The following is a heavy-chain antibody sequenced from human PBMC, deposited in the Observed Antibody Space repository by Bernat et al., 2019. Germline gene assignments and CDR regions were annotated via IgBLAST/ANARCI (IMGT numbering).Heavy chain of an antibody. V-gene: IGHV3-30*02. Sequence: VQLVESGGGLVQPGGSLRLSCAASGFTFSFYGMSWVRQAPGKGLEWVAVTRYDGSHQYYADSVKGRFTISRDNSKNTLYLQMNSLRAEDTAVYYCAKDGSVAAAGTWAYYFDYWGQGTLVTVSS. D-gene: IGHD6-13*01. CDR1: GFTFSFYG. J-gene: IGHJ4*02. CDR3: AKDGSVAAAGTWAYYFDY. CDR2: TRYDGSHQ.